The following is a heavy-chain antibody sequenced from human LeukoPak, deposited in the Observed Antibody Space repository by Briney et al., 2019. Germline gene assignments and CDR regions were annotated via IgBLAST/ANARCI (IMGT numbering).Heavy chain of an antibody. Sequence: ASVKVSCKASGYTFTGYYMHWVRQAPGQGLEWMGWINPNSGGANYAQKFQGRVTMTRDTSISTAYMELSRLRSDDTAVYYCARVGSTIFGVVFAYWGQGTLVTVSS. V-gene: IGHV1-2*02. CDR1: GYTFTGYY. J-gene: IGHJ4*02. CDR3: ARVGSTIFGVVFAY. D-gene: IGHD3-3*01. CDR2: INPNSGGA.